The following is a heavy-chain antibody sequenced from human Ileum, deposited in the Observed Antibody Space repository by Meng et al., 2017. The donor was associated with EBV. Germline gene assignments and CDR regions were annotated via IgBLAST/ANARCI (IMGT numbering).Heavy chain of an antibody. CDR3: ARNSESGSYIDY. D-gene: IGHD1-26*01. Sequence: PGSGPGLVKPSDPLSPACAVSGYSISTTNWWGWIRQPPGKGLEWIGHIYYSGTTHNNPSLKSRVTMSIDPSKNQFSLKLSSVTAVDTAVYYCARNSESGSYIDYWGLGTLVTVSS. CDR1: GYSISTTNW. V-gene: IGHV4-28*01. J-gene: IGHJ4*02. CDR2: IYYSGTT.